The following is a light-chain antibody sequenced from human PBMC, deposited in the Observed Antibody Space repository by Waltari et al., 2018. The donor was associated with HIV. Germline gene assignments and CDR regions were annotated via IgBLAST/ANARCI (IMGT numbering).Light chain of an antibody. CDR3: SLSYSGARPVV. J-gene: IGLJ2*01. CDR1: TGPVTSGHS. CDR2: DTT. Sequence: QAVVTPEPSLTVSPGGTVTLTCGSSTGPVTSGHSAYWFQQKPGQAPRTLIYDTTNKHSWTPARFSGSLLGGKAALTLSGAQPEDEAEYYCSLSYSGARPVVFGGGTKLTVL. V-gene: IGLV7-46*01.